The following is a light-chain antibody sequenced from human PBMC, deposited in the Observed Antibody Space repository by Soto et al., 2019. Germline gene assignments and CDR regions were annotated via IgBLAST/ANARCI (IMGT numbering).Light chain of an antibody. Sequence: ESVTITCRASQVISTSLAWYQVKPGKAPKLLIYAASTLESGVPSRFSATVSGTEFSLTITSLQTEDFATYYCQQLFDSPITFGQGTRLENK. CDR3: QQLFDSPIT. CDR2: AAS. V-gene: IGKV1-9*01. CDR1: QVISTS. J-gene: IGKJ5*01.